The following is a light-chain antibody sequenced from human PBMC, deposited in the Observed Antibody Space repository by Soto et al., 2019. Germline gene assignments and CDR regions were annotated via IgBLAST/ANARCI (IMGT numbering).Light chain of an antibody. V-gene: IGLV2-11*01. CDR3: SSYAGSYTCV. Sequence: QSALTQPRSVSGSPGQTVTVSCTGTSSDVGAYNYVSWYRHHPGNAPKFLIYDVSRRPSGVPDRFSASKSGNTASLTISGRQAEDEADYYGSSYAGSYTCVFGGGTKLTVL. CDR1: SSDVGAYNY. CDR2: DVS. J-gene: IGLJ3*02.